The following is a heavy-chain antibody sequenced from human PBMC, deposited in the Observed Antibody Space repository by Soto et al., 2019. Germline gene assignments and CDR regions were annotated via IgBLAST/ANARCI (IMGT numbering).Heavy chain of an antibody. Sequence: SETLSLTCTVSGGSISSSSYYWGWIRQPPGKGLEWFGSIYYSGSTYYNPSLKSRVTISVDTSKNQFSLKLSSVTAADTAVYYCARQTDTAMAYDLDYWGQGTLVNVS. J-gene: IGHJ4*02. V-gene: IGHV4-39*01. CDR3: ARQTDTAMAYDLDY. CDR2: IYYSGST. CDR1: GGSISSSSYY. D-gene: IGHD5-18*01.